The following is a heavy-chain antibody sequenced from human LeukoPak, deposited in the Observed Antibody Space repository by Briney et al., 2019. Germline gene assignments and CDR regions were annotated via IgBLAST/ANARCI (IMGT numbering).Heavy chain of an antibody. CDR3: AREPYYYDSSGPNWFDP. CDR2: IIPIFGTA. Sequence: VASVKVSCKASGGTFSSYAISWVRQDPGQGLEWMGGIIPIFGTANYAQKFQGRVTTTTDESTSTAYMELSSLRSEDTAVYYCAREPYYYDSSGPNWFDPWGQGTLVTVSS. CDR1: GGTFSSYA. D-gene: IGHD3-22*01. J-gene: IGHJ5*02. V-gene: IGHV1-69*05.